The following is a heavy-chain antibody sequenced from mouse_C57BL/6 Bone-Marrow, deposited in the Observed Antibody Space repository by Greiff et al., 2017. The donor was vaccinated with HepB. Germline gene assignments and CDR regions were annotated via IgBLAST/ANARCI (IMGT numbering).Heavy chain of an antibody. V-gene: IGHV1-50*01. CDR2: IDPSDSYT. Sequence: QVQLQQPGAELVKPGASVKLSCKASGYTFTSYWMQWVKQRPGQGLEWIGEIDPSDSYTNYNQKFKGKATLTVDTSSSTAYMQLRSLTSEDSAVDYCARLGGILLGAYWGQGTLVTVSA. J-gene: IGHJ3*01. CDR1: GYTFTSYW. CDR3: ARLGGILLGAY. D-gene: IGHD1-1*01.